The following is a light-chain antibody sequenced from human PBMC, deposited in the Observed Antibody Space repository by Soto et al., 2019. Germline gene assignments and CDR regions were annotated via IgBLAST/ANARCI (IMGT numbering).Light chain of an antibody. CDR3: SSYRSATTYV. Sequence: QPAAVSASRVQSSTISCTGTSRNVGGYKYVSWYQHHPSKATKLMIHEVSARPSGISNPSCGSTSGNTASLTISGLQAADEADYYCSSYRSATTYVFGTATTLTV. V-gene: IGLV2-14*01. CDR2: EVS. CDR1: SRNVGGYKY. J-gene: IGLJ1*01.